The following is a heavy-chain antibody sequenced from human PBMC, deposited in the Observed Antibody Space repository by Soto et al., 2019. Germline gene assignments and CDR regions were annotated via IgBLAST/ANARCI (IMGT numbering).Heavy chain of an antibody. J-gene: IGHJ4*02. CDR2: INPNSGGT. Sequence: ASVKVSCKASGYTFTGYYMHWVRQAPGQGLEWMGWINPNSGGTNYAQKFQGRVTMTRDTSISTAYMELSRLRSDDTAVYYCARIWFSSGWHFDYWGQGTLVTV. CDR3: ARIWFSSGWHFDY. CDR1: GYTFTGYY. D-gene: IGHD6-19*01. V-gene: IGHV1-2*02.